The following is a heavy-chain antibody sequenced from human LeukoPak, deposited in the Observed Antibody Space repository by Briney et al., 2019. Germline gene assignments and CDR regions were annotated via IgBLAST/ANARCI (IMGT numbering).Heavy chain of an antibody. V-gene: IGHV3-9*01. J-gene: IGHJ4*02. CDR3: AKDDSYGGNSNFDY. CDR1: GVTCEDYA. D-gene: IGHD4-23*01. Sequence: GGALRLSCAASGVTCEDYAMHWVRQAPGKGLEWVSGISWNGGSIEYADSVKGRFTISRYNAKNSLYLQMNSLRAEDTALYYCAKDDSYGGNSNFDYWGQGTLVTVSS. CDR2: ISWNGGSI.